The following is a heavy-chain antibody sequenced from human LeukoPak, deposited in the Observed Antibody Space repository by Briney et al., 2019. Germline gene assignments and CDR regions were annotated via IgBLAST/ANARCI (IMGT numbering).Heavy chain of an antibody. CDR2: IKQDGTEK. CDR1: GVTFCGYA. V-gene: IGHV3-7*05. CDR3: ARDSEWGLLRSDY. Sequence: SLRLSCTAPGVTFCGYAVSWVRQALRKGLEWVANIKQDGTEKYYVDSVKGRFTISRDNAKNSLYLQMNSLRAEGTAVYYCARDSEWGLLRSDYWGQGTLVTVSS. J-gene: IGHJ4*02. D-gene: IGHD1-26*01.